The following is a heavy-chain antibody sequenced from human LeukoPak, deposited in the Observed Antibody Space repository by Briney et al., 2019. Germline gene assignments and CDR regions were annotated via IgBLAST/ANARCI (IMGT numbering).Heavy chain of an antibody. CDR1: GGSISSYY. CDR3: ARDQYYYDSSGYCFDAFDI. CDR2: IYYSGST. J-gene: IGHJ3*02. V-gene: IGHV4-59*01. Sequence: SETLSLTCTVSGGSISSYYWSWIRQPPGKGLEWIGYIYYSGSTNYNPSLKSRVTISVDTSKNQFSLKLSSVTAADTAVYYCARDQYYYDSSGYCFDAFDIWGQGTMVTVSS. D-gene: IGHD3-22*01.